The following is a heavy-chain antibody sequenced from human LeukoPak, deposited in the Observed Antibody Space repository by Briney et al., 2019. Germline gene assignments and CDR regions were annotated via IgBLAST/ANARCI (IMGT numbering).Heavy chain of an antibody. D-gene: IGHD2-2*01. J-gene: IGHJ5*02. CDR1: GGTFSSYA. CDR2: IIPIFGTA. CDR3: ARILGYCSSTSCPNWFDP. V-gene: IGHV1-69*05. Sequence: SVKVSCKASGGTFSSYAISWVRQAPGQGLEWMGVIIPIFGTANYAQKFQGRVTITTDESTSTAYMELSSLRSDDTAVYYCARILGYCSSTSCPNWFDPWGQGTLVTVSS.